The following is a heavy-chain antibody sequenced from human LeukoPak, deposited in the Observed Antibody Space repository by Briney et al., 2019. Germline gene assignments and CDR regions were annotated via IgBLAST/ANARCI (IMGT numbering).Heavy chain of an antibody. J-gene: IGHJ6*03. D-gene: IGHD2-2*01. CDR3: ARDGDQDCSSTSCYYYYMDV. CDR2: IYTSGST. V-gene: IGHV4-4*07. Sequence: SETLSLTCTVSGGSISSYYWSWIRQPAGKGLEWIGRIYTSGSTNYNPSLKSRVTMSVDTSKNQFSLRLSSVTAADTAVYYCARDGDQDCSSTSCYYYYMDVWGKGTTVTVSS. CDR1: GGSISSYY.